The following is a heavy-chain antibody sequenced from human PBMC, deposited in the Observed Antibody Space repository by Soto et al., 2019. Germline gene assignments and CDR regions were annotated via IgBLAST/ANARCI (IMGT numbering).Heavy chain of an antibody. CDR2: FHYSGST. V-gene: IGHV4-39*01. CDR1: GGSISSRDSY. CDR3: ARGFGRSHFDY. Sequence: ADTLSLTCTVSGGSISSRDSYWGWIRQPPGKGLEWIGSFHYSGSTYYNPSLKSRVTISVDTSKNQLSLRVTSVTAADTAVYYCARGFGRSHFDYWGQ. D-gene: IGHD3-16*01. J-gene: IGHJ4*02.